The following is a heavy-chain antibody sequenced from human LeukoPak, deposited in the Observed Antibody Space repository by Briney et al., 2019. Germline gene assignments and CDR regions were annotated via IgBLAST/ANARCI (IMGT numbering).Heavy chain of an antibody. D-gene: IGHD4-17*01. V-gene: IGHV3-66*01. CDR2: IYSGGST. Sequence: QAGGSLRLSCAASGFTFSSYAMSWVRQAPGKGLEWVSVIYSGGSTYYADSVKGRFTISRDNSKNTLYLQMNSLRAGDTAVYYCARVDYGDYAPYFDYWGQGTLVTVSS. CDR1: GFTFSSYA. CDR3: ARVDYGDYAPYFDY. J-gene: IGHJ4*02.